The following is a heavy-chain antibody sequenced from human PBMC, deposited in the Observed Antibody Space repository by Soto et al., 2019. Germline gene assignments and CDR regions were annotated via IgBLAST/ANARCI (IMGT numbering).Heavy chain of an antibody. CDR2: IWYDGSNK. CDR3: ARGSSGSSFDY. V-gene: IGHV3-33*01. CDR1: GFTFSSYG. Sequence: QVQLVESGGGVVQPGRSPRLSCAASGFTFSSYGMHWVRQAPGKGLEWVVLIWYDGSNKYYTDSVKGRFTISRDNSKNTLYLQMNSLRTEDTAVYYCARGSSGSSFDYWGQGTLVTVSS. J-gene: IGHJ4*02. D-gene: IGHD2-15*01.